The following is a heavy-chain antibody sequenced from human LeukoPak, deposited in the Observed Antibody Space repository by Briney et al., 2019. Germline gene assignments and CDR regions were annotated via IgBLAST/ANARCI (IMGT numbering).Heavy chain of an antibody. CDR2: MNPNSGNT. CDR1: GYTFSSHD. J-gene: IGHJ4*02. V-gene: IGHV1-8*01. Sequence: ASVKVSCKASGYTFSSHDINWVRQATGQGLEWMGWMNPNSGNTGYAQKFQGRVTMTRDTSISTAYMELGSLRSEDTAVYYCARRYSGVMQGYFDYWGQGTLVTVSS. D-gene: IGHD5-12*01. CDR3: ARRYSGVMQGYFDY.